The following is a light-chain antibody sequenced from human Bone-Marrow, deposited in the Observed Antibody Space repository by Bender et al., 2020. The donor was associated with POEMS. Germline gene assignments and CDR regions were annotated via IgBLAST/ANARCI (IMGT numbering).Light chain of an antibody. CDR3: QVWDAGSGGVI. V-gene: IGLV3-9*01. CDR2: RDD. Sequence: SYDVTQPFSVSVALGQTATITCGGNHIGSKNVHWYQQKPGQAPTAITYRDDNRPSGIPERVSGSNSGNTATLTISTAQAGDEADYYCQVWDAGSGGVIFGGGTKLTVL. CDR1: HIGSKN. J-gene: IGLJ2*01.